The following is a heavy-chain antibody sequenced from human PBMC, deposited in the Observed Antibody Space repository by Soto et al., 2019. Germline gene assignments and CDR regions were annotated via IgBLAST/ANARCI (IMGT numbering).Heavy chain of an antibody. Sequence: PGGSLRLSCAASGFTFSSFAMSWVRQAPGKGLEWVSGISDGGRSTYYAGSVKGRFTISRDNSKNTLFLHMNSLRVEDTALYYCVKDGALAWTKTGAPWGHGTLVTVSS. V-gene: IGHV3-23*01. J-gene: IGHJ5*02. CDR3: VKDGALAWTKTGAP. CDR1: GFTFSSFA. CDR2: ISDGGRST. D-gene: IGHD3-9*01.